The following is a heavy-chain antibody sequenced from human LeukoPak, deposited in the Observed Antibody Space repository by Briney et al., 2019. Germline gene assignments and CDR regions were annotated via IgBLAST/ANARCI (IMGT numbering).Heavy chain of an antibody. CDR2: ISSSSSTI. J-gene: IGHJ5*02. Sequence: GGSLRLSCAASRFTFSDYSMNWVRQAPGKGLEWVSYISSSSSTIYYADSVKGRFTISRDNAKNSLYLQMNSLRAEDTAVYYCARAVVPAAMNWFDPWGQGTLVTVSS. CDR3: ARAVVPAAMNWFDP. CDR1: RFTFSDYS. D-gene: IGHD2-2*01. V-gene: IGHV3-48*01.